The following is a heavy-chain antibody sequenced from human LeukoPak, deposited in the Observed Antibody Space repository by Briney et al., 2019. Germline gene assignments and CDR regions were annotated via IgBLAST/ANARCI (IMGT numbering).Heavy chain of an antibody. Sequence: GGSLRLSCAASGFTFSSYAMSWVRQAPGKGLEWVAVIWYDGSNKYYADSVKGRFTISRDNSKNTLYLQMNSLRAEDTAVYYCARGMGAAAGTGSDYWGQGTLVTVSS. CDR2: IWYDGSNK. CDR1: GFTFSSYA. CDR3: ARGMGAAAGTGSDY. J-gene: IGHJ4*02. D-gene: IGHD6-13*01. V-gene: IGHV3-33*08.